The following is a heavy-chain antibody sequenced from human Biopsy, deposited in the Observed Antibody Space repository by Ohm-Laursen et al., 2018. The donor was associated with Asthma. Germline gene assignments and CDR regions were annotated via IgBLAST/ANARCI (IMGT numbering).Heavy chain of an antibody. V-gene: IGHV1-69*13. CDR1: GDSFSSYA. Sequence: SVKVSCKTSGDSFSSYAISWVRQAPGQGLEWMGGLIPVLGTPDHAQMFEGRVTITADESTSTAYMELSSLSSEDTAVYYCARGYSGSDRIVYYYSGLEVWGQGTTVTVSS. CDR3: ARGYSGSDRIVYYYSGLEV. CDR2: LIPVLGTP. J-gene: IGHJ6*02. D-gene: IGHD5-12*01.